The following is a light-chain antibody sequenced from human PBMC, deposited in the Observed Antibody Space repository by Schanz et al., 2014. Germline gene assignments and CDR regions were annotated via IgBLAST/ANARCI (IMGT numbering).Light chain of an antibody. J-gene: IGKJ2*01. CDR2: ATS. CDR3: QLYGSSPGYT. V-gene: IGKV3-20*01. Sequence: EIVMTQSPATLSVSPGERATLSCRASQSVDISLAWYQQKPGQAPRLLIYATSRRATGISDRFSGSGSGTDFTLTITRLEPEDFAVYHCQLYGSSPGYTFGQGTKLEI. CDR1: QSVDIS.